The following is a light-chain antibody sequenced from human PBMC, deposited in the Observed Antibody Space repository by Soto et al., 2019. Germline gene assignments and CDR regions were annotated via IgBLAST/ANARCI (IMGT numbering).Light chain of an antibody. Sequence: DIQMPQSPSSLSASVGDRVTITCRASQSISSYLIWYQQKPWKAPQLLIYDASNLQSGVPSRFSGSGSGTEFTLTISSLQPGDFATYYCQQGHTAPRTFGGGTKVEIK. V-gene: IGKV1-39*01. CDR2: DAS. J-gene: IGKJ4*01. CDR3: QQGHTAPRT. CDR1: QSISSY.